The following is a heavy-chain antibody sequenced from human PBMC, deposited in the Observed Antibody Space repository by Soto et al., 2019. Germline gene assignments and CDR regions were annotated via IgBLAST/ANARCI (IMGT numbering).Heavy chain of an antibody. CDR1: GYRFSRVW. V-gene: IGHV5-51*01. CDR2: VYHGDSDT. CDR3: ARRQFGDWEPDF. D-gene: IGHD3-16*01. J-gene: IGHJ4*02. Sequence: PGESLKIACQGSGYRFSRVWIGWLRQMPGKGLEWLGLVYHGDSDTRYSPSFQCQVTISADKSISTAYLQWSSLKASDTAVYYCARRQFGDWEPDFWAQGTLVPVSS.